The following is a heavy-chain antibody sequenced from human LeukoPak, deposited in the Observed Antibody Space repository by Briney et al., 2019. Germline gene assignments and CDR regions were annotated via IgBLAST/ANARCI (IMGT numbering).Heavy chain of an antibody. CDR3: ARGWVPSDISLK. J-gene: IGHJ3*01. CDR1: GFTFSTYW. V-gene: IGHV3-74*01. D-gene: IGHD3-9*01. Sequence: GGSLRLSCAASGFTFSTYWMHRVRQPPGKGLVWVSRIKGDGSSIDYADSVKGRFTISRDNAKNTVYLQMNSLSAEDTAVYYCARGWVPSDISLKWGLGTMVTVSS. CDR2: IKGDGSSI.